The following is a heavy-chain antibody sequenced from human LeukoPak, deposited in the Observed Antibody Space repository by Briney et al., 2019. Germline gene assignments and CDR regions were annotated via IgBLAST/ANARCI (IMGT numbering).Heavy chain of an antibody. CDR1: GFTFSDHH. CDR2: ISTSSSHT. V-gene: IGHV3-11*05. CDR3: ARGHYGLDV. J-gene: IGHJ6*02. Sequence: SGGSLRLSCAASGFTFSDHHMSWIRQAPGKGLEWVSYISTSSSHTDYADSVKGRFTISRDDAKDSLFLQMNSLRAEDTAVYYCARGHYGLDVWGQGTTVTVSS.